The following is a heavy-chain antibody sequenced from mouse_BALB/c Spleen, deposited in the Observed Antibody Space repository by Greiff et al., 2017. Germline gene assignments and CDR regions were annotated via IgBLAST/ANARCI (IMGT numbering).Heavy chain of an antibody. CDR1: GFTFSSYT. V-gene: IGHV5-9*03. D-gene: IGHD1-1*01. J-gene: IGHJ4*01. CDR3: ARSLRRGYAMDY. CDR2: ISSGGGNT. Sequence: EVKLMESGGGLVKPGGSLKLSCAASGFTFSSYTMSWVRQTPEKRLEWVATISSGGGNTYYPDSVKGRFTISRDNAKNNLYLQMSSLRSEDTALYYCARSLRRGYAMDYWGQGTSVTVSS.